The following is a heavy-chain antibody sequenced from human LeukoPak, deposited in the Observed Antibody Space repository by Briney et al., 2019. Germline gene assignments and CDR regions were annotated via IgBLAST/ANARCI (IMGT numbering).Heavy chain of an antibody. J-gene: IGHJ6*03. CDR3: ARGRHDITMIVVVMTSVSYYLDV. V-gene: IGHV4-34*01. Sequence: SETLSLTCAVYGGSFSGYHWTWIRQSPGKGLEWIGDINPSGSTYYNPSLKSRLTISVDTSKNHFSLKLRSVTAADTAVYYCARGRHDITMIVVVMTSVSYYLDVWGKGPTVTVS. CDR1: GGSFSGYH. D-gene: IGHD3-22*01. CDR2: INPSGST.